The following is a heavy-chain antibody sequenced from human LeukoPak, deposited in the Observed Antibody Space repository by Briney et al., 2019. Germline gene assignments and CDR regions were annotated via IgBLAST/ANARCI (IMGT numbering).Heavy chain of an antibody. CDR2: ISGSGGST. Sequence: GGSLRLSFAASGFTFSSYAMSWVRQAPGKGLEWVSAISGSGGSTYYADSVKGRFTISRDNSKNTLYLQMNSLRAEDTAVYYCAKDRHYSSSWKWWVYWGQGTLVTVSS. V-gene: IGHV3-23*01. J-gene: IGHJ4*02. CDR1: GFTFSSYA. D-gene: IGHD6-13*01. CDR3: AKDRHYSSSWKWWVY.